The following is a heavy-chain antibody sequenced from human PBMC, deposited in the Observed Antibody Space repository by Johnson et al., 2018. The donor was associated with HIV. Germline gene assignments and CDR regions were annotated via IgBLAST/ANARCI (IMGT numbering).Heavy chain of an antibody. CDR3: ARIGGVSSSWVDVFDI. V-gene: IGHV3-20*04. D-gene: IGHD6-13*01. Sequence: VQLVESGGGLIQPGGSLRLSCAASGFTVSSNYMSWVRQAPGKGLEWVSGINWNGGSTGYADSVKGRFTISRDNAKKSLYLQMNSLRAEDTALYYCARIGGVSSSWVDVFDIWGQGTMVTVSS. CDR1: GFTVSSNY. J-gene: IGHJ3*02. CDR2: INWNGGST.